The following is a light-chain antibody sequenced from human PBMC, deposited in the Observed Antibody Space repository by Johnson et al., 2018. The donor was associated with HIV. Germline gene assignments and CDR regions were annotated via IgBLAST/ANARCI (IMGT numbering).Light chain of an antibody. CDR2: ENN. V-gene: IGLV1-51*02. CDR1: SSNIGNNY. Sequence: QSVLTQPPSVSAAQGQKVTISCSGSSSNIGNNYVSWYQQLPGGAPKLLIYENNKRPSGVPDRFSDSKSGTSATLGITGLQTGDEADYYCGTWDSSLSAYVFGTGTKVTVL. J-gene: IGLJ1*01. CDR3: GTWDSSLSAYV.